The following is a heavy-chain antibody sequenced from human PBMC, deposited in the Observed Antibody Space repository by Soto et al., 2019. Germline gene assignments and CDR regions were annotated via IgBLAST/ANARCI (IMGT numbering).Heavy chain of an antibody. D-gene: IGHD3-10*01. J-gene: IGHJ6*02. Sequence: QVQLVESWGGVVQPGRSLRLSCAASGFTFSNYGMHWVRQAPGKGLEWVAVILNDGSNRYHADSVKDRFTISRDNSKNTLYLQKNSLRAEDTAVYYCARDDEYSGNGMDVWGQGTTVTVS. CDR1: GFTFSNYG. CDR2: ILNDGSNR. CDR3: ARDDEYSGNGMDV. V-gene: IGHV3-33*01.